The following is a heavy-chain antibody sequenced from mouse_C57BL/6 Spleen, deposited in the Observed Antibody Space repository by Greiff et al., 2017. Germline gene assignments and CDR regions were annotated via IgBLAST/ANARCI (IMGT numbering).Heavy chain of an antibody. J-gene: IGHJ1*03. CDR3: AHLASKYYGSSFYWYFDV. Sequence: VHLVESGPGLVAPSQSLSITCTVSGFSLTSYGVSWVRQPPGKGLEWLGVIWGDGSTNYHSALISRLSISKDNSKSQVFLKLNSLQTDDTATYYCAHLASKYYGSSFYWYFDVWGTGTTVTVSS. CDR1: GFSLTSYG. V-gene: IGHV2-3*01. CDR2: IWGDGST. D-gene: IGHD1-1*01.